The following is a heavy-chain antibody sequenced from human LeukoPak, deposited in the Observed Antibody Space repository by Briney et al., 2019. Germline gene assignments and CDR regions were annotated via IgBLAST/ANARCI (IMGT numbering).Heavy chain of an antibody. CDR2: IKQDGSEK. J-gene: IGHJ4*02. CDR3: ARGSYTYGYMLDY. Sequence: SGGSLRLSCAASGFTFSSCWMTWVRQAPGKGLEWVANIKQDGSEKYYVDSVKGRFTISRDNAKNSLFLQMNSLRAEDTAVYYCARGSYTYGYMLDYWGQGTLVTVSS. V-gene: IGHV3-7*01. D-gene: IGHD5-18*01. CDR1: GFTFSSCW.